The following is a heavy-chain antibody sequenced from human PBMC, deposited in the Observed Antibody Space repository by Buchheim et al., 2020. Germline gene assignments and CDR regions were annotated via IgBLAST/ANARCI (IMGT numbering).Heavy chain of an antibody. CDR1: GGSISSGGYS. CDR2: IYHSGST. Sequence: QLQLQESGSGLVKPSQTLSLTCAVSGGSISSGGYSWSWIRQPPGKGLEWIGYIYHSGSTYYNPSLKSRVTISVDRSKNQFSLKLSSVTAADTAVYYCARVRYGCSSTSCYSGADYWGQGTL. CDR3: ARVRYGCSSTSCYSGADY. J-gene: IGHJ4*02. V-gene: IGHV4-30-2*01. D-gene: IGHD2-2*01.